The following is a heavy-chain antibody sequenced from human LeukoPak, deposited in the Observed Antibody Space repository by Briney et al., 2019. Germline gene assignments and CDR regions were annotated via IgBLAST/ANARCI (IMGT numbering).Heavy chain of an antibody. Sequence: SETLSLTCTVSGGSISSGDYYWSWIRQPPGKGLEWIGYIYYSGSTYYNPSLKSRVTISVDTSKNQFSLKLSSVIAAGTAVYYCARSYYYYYGMDVWGQGTTVTVSS. CDR3: ARSYYYYYGMDV. CDR1: GGSISSGDYY. V-gene: IGHV4-30-4*01. CDR2: IYYSGST. J-gene: IGHJ6*02.